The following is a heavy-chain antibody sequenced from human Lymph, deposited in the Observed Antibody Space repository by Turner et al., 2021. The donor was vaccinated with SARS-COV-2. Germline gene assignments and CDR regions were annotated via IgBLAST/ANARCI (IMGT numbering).Heavy chain of an antibody. Sequence: QVQLVQSGAEVKKPGASVKVSCKAPGYTFTSYDINWVRQATGQGREGLGWMNPNSGNTAYAQKFQGRVTMTRNTSISTAYMELSSLRSEDTAVYYCARGRYSGGGMDVWGQGTTVTVSS. CDR2: MNPNSGNT. V-gene: IGHV1-8*02. CDR3: ARGRYSGGGMDV. CDR1: GYTFTSYD. D-gene: IGHD1-26*01. J-gene: IGHJ6*02.